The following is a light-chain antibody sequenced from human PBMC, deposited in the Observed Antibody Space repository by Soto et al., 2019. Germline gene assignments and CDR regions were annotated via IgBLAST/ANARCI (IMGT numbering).Light chain of an antibody. CDR1: SNDVGGYKY. J-gene: IGLJ1*01. CDR3: SSYSSNNILSYV. CDR2: EVN. Sequence: QSALTQPASVSGAPGQSITISCTGTSNDVGGYKYVSWYQQRPGTAPKLIMFEVNNRPSGVSDRFSGSRSANTASLTISGLQAQDEADCYCSSYSSNNILSYVFGTGTKLTVL. V-gene: IGLV2-14*03.